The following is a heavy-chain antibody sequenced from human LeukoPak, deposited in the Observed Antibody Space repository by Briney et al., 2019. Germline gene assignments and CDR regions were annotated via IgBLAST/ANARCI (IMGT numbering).Heavy chain of an antibody. CDR3: ASGYYYDSSGYSGNPISFDY. V-gene: IGHV3-21*01. Sequence: GGSLRLSCAASGFTFSSCSMNWVRQAPGKGLEWVSYISSSSSCIYYADSVKGRFTISRDNAKNSLYLQMNSLRDEDTAVYYCASGYYYDSSGYSGNPISFDYWGQGTLVTVSS. CDR1: GFTFSSCS. J-gene: IGHJ4*02. D-gene: IGHD3-22*01. CDR2: ISSSSSCI.